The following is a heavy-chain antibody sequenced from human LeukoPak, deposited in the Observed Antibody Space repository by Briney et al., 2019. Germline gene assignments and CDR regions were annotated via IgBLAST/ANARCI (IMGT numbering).Heavy chain of an antibody. CDR3: AKGKRLLDY. J-gene: IGHJ4*02. D-gene: IGHD6-25*01. CDR1: GFTFSNSA. Sequence: PGGSLRLSCAASGFTFSNSAMNWVRQAPGKGLEWVSGISGSGGNTYYADSVKGRFTISRDNFQNTLYLQMNSLRAEDTAVYYRAKGKRLLDYWGQGTLVTVSS. V-gene: IGHV3-23*01. CDR2: ISGSGGNT.